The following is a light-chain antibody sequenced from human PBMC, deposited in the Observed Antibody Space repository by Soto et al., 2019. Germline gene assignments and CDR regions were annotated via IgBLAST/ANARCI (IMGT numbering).Light chain of an antibody. V-gene: IGKV3-15*01. CDR3: QQYNNWPQT. CDR2: GSS. Sequence: EIVLTQSTGIMSLSPGKRATLSCRASQSVSNDFLAWYHQKNGQAPRLLIYGSSTRATAIPARFSGSGYGTEFNLTISSLQSEDFAVYYCQQYNNWPQTFGQGTKVDIK. CDR1: QSVSNDF. J-gene: IGKJ1*01.